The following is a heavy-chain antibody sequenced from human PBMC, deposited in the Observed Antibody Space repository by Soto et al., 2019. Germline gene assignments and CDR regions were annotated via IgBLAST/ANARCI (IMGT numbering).Heavy chain of an antibody. V-gene: IGHV1-69*19. Sequence: QVQLVQSGAEVKKPGSSVKVSCKASGGTFSSYAISWVRQAPGQGLEWMGEIIPIFGTANYAQKFQGRVTITANEPTSTAYMELSSLRSEDTAVYDCARMVPVGGVLDYWGQGSLVTVA. J-gene: IGHJ4*02. CDR3: ARMVPVGGVLDY. CDR2: IIPIFGTA. CDR1: GGTFSSYA. D-gene: IGHD3-16*01.